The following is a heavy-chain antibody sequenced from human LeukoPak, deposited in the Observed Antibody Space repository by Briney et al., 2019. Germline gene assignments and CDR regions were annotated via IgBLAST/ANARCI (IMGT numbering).Heavy chain of an antibody. J-gene: IGHJ4*02. CDR1: GLTFNTYA. Sequence: PGGSLRLSCVASGLTFNTYAMSWVRQAPGKSLEWVSAISPSGDRTYYANSLKGRFTISRDNSNNTVYLQIHRLRVDDTAIYSCATELWGGRHLRAEFWGRRTLVSVSS. CDR2: ISPSGDRT. CDR3: ATELWGGRHLRAEF. V-gene: IGHV3-23*01. D-gene: IGHD1-14*01.